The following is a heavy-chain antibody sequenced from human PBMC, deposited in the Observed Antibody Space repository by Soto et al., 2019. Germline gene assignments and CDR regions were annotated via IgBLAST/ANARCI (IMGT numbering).Heavy chain of an antibody. CDR1: GYSFTSYR. D-gene: IGHD3-10*01. V-gene: IGHV5-51*01. CDR3: TSSPLDGGYYYYGMDV. J-gene: IGHJ6*02. CDR2: IYPGDSDT. Sequence: GESLKISCKGSGYSFTSYRIGWVRQMPGKGLEWMGIIYPGDSDTRYSPSFQGQVTISADKSISTAYLQWSSLKASDTAMYYCTSSPLDGGYYYYGMDVWGQGTTVTVSS.